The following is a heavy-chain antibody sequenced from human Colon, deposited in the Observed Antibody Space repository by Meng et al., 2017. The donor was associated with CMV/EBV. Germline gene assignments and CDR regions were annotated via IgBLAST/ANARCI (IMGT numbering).Heavy chain of an antibody. CDR1: AYTFTSFD. D-gene: IGHD2-15*01. J-gene: IGHJ4*02. V-gene: IGHV1-8*01. Sequence: SAYTFTSFDINWVRQATGQGPRWMGWMNPNSGNTGYAEMFQGRITMTRNTSISTAYMELSGLRSEDTAVYYCARASGGKGYRQLDFWGQGTLVTVSS. CDR3: ARASGGKGYRQLDF. CDR2: MNPNSGNT.